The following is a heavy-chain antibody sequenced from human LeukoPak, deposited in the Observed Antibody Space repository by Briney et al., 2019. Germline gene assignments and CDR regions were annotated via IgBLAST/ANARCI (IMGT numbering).Heavy chain of an antibody. V-gene: IGHV3-21*01. D-gene: IGHD3-22*01. J-gene: IGHJ1*01. CDR3: ARDLIDSSGYYYGSEYFQH. CDR1: GFTFSSYS. Sequence: GGSLRLSCAASGFTFSSYSMDWVRQAPGKGLEWVSSISSSSHYIYYADPVKGRFTISRDNAKNSLYLQMNSLRAEDTAVYYCARDLIDSSGYYYGSEYFQHWGQGTLVTVSS. CDR2: ISSSSHYI.